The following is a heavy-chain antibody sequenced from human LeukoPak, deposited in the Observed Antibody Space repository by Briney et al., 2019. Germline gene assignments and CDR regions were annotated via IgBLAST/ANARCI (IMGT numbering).Heavy chain of an antibody. D-gene: IGHD6-19*01. Sequence: ASVKVSCKASGYTFTGYYLHWVRQAPGQGLEWMGRINPDSGGTNYAQKFQGRVTMTRDTSISTAYMELTRVRYDDTAIYYCAREPVPLYSSGPSLGDYWGQGTLVTVSS. J-gene: IGHJ4*02. V-gene: IGHV1-2*06. CDR3: AREPVPLYSSGPSLGDY. CDR1: GYTFTGYY. CDR2: INPDSGGT.